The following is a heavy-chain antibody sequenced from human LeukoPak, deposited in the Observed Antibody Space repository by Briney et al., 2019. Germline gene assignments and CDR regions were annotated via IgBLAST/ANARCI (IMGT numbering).Heavy chain of an antibody. CDR1: GFTFSSYT. CDR2: ISYSGSNK. Sequence: GGSLRLSCAASGFTFSSYTMHWVRQAPGKGLEWVAFISYSGSNKYCADSVKGRFTISRDNSKNTLYLQMNSLRAEDTAAYYCARDGTTLDAFDIWGQGTMVTVSS. CDR3: ARDGTTLDAFDI. J-gene: IGHJ3*02. D-gene: IGHD1-7*01. V-gene: IGHV3-30-3*01.